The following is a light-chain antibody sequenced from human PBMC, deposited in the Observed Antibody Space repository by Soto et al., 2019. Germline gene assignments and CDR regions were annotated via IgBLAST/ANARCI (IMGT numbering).Light chain of an antibody. CDR3: QQRTNWPPLT. CDR2: DAS. Sequence: EIVLTQSPATLSLSPGERATLSCRASQSVGTYLAWYQQKPGQAPRLLIYDASIRATGIPARFSGSGSGTDFTLTISSLEPEDFSVYYCQQRTNWPPLTFGGGTKVEIK. CDR1: QSVGTY. V-gene: IGKV3-11*01. J-gene: IGKJ4*01.